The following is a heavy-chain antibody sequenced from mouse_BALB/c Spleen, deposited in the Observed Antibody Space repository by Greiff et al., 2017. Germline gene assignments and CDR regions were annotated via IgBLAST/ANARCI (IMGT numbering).Heavy chain of an antibody. J-gene: IGHJ3*01. V-gene: IGHV1-14*01. CDR1: GYTFTSYV. Sequence: VQLKQSGPELVKPGASVKMSCKASGYTFTSYVMHWVKQKPGQGLEWIGYINPYNDGTKYNEKFKGKATLTSDKSSSTAYMELSSLTSEDSAVYYCARKGTKGSFAYWGQGTLVTVSA. CDR2: INPYNDGT. D-gene: IGHD3-3*01. CDR3: ARKGTKGSFAY.